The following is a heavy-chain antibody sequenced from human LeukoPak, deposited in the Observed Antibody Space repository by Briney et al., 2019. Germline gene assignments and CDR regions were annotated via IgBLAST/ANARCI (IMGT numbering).Heavy chain of an antibody. CDR1: GYTFSRYG. J-gene: IGHJ3*02. CDR3: ARATYCSSTSYYIRNDAFDI. V-gene: IGHV1-18*01. CDR2: ISGYNGNT. Sequence: GASVKVSCKASGYTFSRYGISWVRQAPGQGLEWMGWISGYNGNTKSAQKVQGRVTMTTDTSTSTAYMELRSLRSDDTAVYYCARATYCSSTSYYIRNDAFDIWGQGTMVTVSS. D-gene: IGHD2-2*02.